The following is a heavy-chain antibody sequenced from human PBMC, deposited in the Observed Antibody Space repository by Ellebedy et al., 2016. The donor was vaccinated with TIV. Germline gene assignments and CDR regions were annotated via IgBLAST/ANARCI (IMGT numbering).Heavy chain of an antibody. J-gene: IGHJ5*02. D-gene: IGHD6-19*01. CDR2: ISGLNGKT. CDR1: GYTFTSYG. CDR3: ARDNTVGGTNWFDP. V-gene: IGHV1-18*01. Sequence: AASVNVSCKTSGYTFTSYGVSWVRQAPGQGLEWMGWISGLNGKTKYARTVQGRVTLTTDTAARTVYMELTSLRSDDTAVYYCARDNTVGGTNWFDPWGQGTLFIVSS.